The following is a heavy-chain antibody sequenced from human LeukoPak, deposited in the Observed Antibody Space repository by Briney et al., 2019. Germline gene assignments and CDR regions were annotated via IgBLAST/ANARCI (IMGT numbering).Heavy chain of an antibody. CDR1: GYTFTSYA. Sequence: ASVEVSCKASGYTFTSYAMHWVRQAPGQRLEWMGWINAGNGNTKYSQKFQGRVTITRDTSASTAYMELSSLRSEDTAVYYCARGDTAMDEFDYWGQGTLVTVSS. J-gene: IGHJ4*02. CDR3: ARGDTAMDEFDY. CDR2: INAGNGNT. V-gene: IGHV1-3*01. D-gene: IGHD5-18*01.